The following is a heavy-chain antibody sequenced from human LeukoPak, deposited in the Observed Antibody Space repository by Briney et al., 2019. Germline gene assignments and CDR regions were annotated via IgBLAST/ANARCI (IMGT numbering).Heavy chain of an antibody. J-gene: IGHJ4*02. CDR2: IESDGGRT. CDR3: ARVGHCSSTACFIDY. D-gene: IGHD2-2*01. V-gene: IGHV3-74*01. Sequence: GGPLRLSCEASGFPFSAYAMTWVRQAPGKGLVWVSRIESDGGRTDYADSLKGRFTISRDNAKNTLYLEMNSLRAEDTAVYYCARVGHCSSTACFIDYWGQGTLVTVSS. CDR1: GFPFSAYA.